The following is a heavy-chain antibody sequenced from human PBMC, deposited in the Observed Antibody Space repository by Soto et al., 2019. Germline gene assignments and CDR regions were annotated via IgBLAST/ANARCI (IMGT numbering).Heavy chain of an antibody. CDR1: GFTFSSYS. D-gene: IGHD2-2*01. V-gene: IGHV3-21*01. CDR2: ISSSSSYI. J-gene: IGHJ4*02. CDR3: ARDRLFRTGHDFDY. Sequence: GGSLRLSCAASGFTFSSYSMNWVRQAPGKGLEWVSSISSSSSYIYYADSVKGRFTISRDNAKNSLYLQMNSLRAEDTAAYYCARDRLFRTGHDFDYWGQGTLVTVSS.